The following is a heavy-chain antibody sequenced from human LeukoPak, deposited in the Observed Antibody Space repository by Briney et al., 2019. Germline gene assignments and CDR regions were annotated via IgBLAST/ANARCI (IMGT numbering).Heavy chain of an antibody. CDR2: ISGSGGST. CDR3: AKDRDNWNYGGAFDI. J-gene: IGHJ3*02. D-gene: IGHD1-7*01. Sequence: GGPLRLSCAPSGFTLKSYAMSCLRHATGKALKRCSAISGSGGSTYYADSVKGRFTISRDNSKNTLYLQMNSLRAEDTAVYYCAKDRDNWNYGGAFDIWGQGTMVTVSS. V-gene: IGHV3-23*01. CDR1: GFTLKSYA.